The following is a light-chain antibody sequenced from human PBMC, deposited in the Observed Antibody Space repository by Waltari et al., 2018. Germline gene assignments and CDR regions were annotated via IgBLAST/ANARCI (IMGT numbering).Light chain of an antibody. CDR2: GGN. J-gene: IGLJ3*02. CDR3: ETWNESLRGRV. Sequence: QSVLTQPPSTSATPGQRVTISCSGSSPNIGSNPVSWFQQLPGTAPKLLIYGGNQRPPEVAVVFVGSTSGTSASLAISDVQSEDEADYDCETWNESLRGRVLGGGTKLTVL. V-gene: IGLV1-44*01. CDR1: SPNIGSNP.